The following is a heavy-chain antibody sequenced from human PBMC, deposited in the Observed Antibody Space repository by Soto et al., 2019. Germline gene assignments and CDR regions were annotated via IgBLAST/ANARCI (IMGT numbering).Heavy chain of an antibody. D-gene: IGHD5-12*01. CDR2: IYYSGST. CDR3: AREGSYDYNYFDY. CDR1: GGSISSGDYY. V-gene: IGHV4-30-4*01. J-gene: IGHJ4*02. Sequence: SETLSLTCTVSGGSISSGDYYWSWIRQPPGKGLEWIGYIYYSGSTYYNPSLKSRVTISVDTSKNQFSLKLSSVTAADTAVYYCAREGSYDYNYFDYWGQGTLVTVSS.